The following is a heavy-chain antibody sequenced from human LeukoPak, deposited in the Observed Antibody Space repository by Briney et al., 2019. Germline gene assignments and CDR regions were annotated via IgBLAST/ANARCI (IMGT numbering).Heavy chain of an antibody. CDR3: ARVGYSSGWYYFDY. CDR1: GGSISSYH. J-gene: IGHJ4*02. Sequence: PSETLSLTCTVSGGSISSYHWSWIRQPPGKGLEWIGYIYYSGSTNYNPSLKSRVTISVDTSKNQFSLKLSFVTAADTAVYYCARVGYSSGWYYFDYWGQGTLVTVSS. CDR2: IYYSGST. V-gene: IGHV4-59*01. D-gene: IGHD6-19*01.